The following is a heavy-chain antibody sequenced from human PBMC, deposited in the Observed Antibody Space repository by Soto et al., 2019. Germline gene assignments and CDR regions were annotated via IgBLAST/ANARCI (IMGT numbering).Heavy chain of an antibody. CDR3: AKGPSIAARPSYWYFDL. J-gene: IGHJ2*01. CDR1: GDSVSSNSAA. V-gene: IGHV6-1*01. Sequence: SQTLSLTCAISGDSVSSNSAAWNWIRQSPSRGLEWLGRTYYRSKWYNDYAVSVKSRITINPDTSKNQFSLQLNSVTPEDTAVYYCAKGPSIAARPSYWYFDLWGRGTLVTVSS. D-gene: IGHD6-6*01. CDR2: TYYRSKWYN.